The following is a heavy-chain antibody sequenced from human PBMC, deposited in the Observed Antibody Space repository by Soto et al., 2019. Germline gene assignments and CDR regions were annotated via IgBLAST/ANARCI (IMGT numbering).Heavy chain of an antibody. CDR2: LIPIFGTT. CDR3: ARGLYCGGGCYSHFDY. CDR1: VGTFSTYP. V-gene: IGHV1-69*01. J-gene: IGHJ4*02. Sequence: VQLVQSGAEVKKPGSSVKVSCKASVGTFSTYPFIWVRQAPGQGLDWMGGLIPIFGTTDYGQRFPGRVKITDDLYSKSAYIEISCLRSDATAVYYCARGLYCGGGCYSHFDYWGQGILVTVSS. D-gene: IGHD2-21*02.